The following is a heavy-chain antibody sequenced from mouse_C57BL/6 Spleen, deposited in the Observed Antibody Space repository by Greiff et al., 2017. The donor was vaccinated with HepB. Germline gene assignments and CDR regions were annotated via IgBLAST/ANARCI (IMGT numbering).Heavy chain of an antibody. Sequence: VKLMESGPGLVQPSQSLSITCTVSGFSLTSYGVHWVRQSPGKGLEWLGVIWSGGSTDYNAAFISRLSISKDNSKSQVFFKMNSLQADDTAIYYCARKTYDYDGGFAYWGQGTLVTVSA. J-gene: IGHJ3*01. V-gene: IGHV2-2*01. CDR1: GFSLTSYG. D-gene: IGHD2-4*01. CDR3: ARKTYDYDGGFAY. CDR2: IWSGGST.